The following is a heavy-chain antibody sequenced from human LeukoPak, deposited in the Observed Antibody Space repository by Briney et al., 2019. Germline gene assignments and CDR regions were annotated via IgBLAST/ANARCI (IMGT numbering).Heavy chain of an antibody. D-gene: IGHD6-13*01. CDR1: GFTFSSYS. J-gene: IGHJ6*04. CDR2: ISSSSSYI. CDR3: ARDHSRGLPLGLI. V-gene: IGHV3-21*01. Sequence: PGGTLRLSCAASGFTFSSYSMNWVRQAPGKGLEWVSSISSSSSYIYYADSVKGRFTISRDNAKNSLYLQMNSLRAEDTAVYYCARDHSRGLPLGLIWGKGTTVTVSS.